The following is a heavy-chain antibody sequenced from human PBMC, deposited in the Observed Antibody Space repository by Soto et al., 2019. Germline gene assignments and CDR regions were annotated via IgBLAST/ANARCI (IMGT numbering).Heavy chain of an antibody. Sequence: ASETLSLTCAVYGGSFSGYYWSWIRQPPGKGLEWIGEINHSGSTNYNPSLKSRVTISVDTSKNQFSLKLSSVTAADTAVYYCARANYDFWSGYSCGMDVWGQGTTVTVSS. CDR2: INHSGST. J-gene: IGHJ6*02. CDR3: ARANYDFWSGYSCGMDV. D-gene: IGHD3-3*01. V-gene: IGHV4-34*01. CDR1: GGSFSGYY.